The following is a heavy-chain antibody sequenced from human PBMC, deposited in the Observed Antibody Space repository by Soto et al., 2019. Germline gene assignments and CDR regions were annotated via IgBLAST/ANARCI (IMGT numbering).Heavy chain of an antibody. D-gene: IGHD6-13*01. CDR2: MSSNGGST. Sequence: EVQLVESGGGLVQPGGSLRLSCAASGFTFSSYAMHWVRQAPGKGLEYVSVMSSNGGSTYYAKSVKGRFTISRDNSKNTLYLQMGSLRAEDMAVYYCARSSQYSSSWDYYYYGMDVWGQGTTVTVSS. V-gene: IGHV3-64*01. CDR3: ARSSQYSSSWDYYYYGMDV. CDR1: GFTFSSYA. J-gene: IGHJ6*02.